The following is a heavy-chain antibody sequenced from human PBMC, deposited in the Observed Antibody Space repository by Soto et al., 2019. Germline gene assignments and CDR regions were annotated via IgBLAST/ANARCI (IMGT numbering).Heavy chain of an antibody. CDR1: GGSISSSNW. D-gene: IGHD6-13*01. Sequence: QVQLQESGPGLVKPSGTLSLTCAVSGGSISSSNWWSWVRQPPGKGLEWIGEIYHSGSTNYNPSLNSKITISVDKSKNQFSLKLSSGNAADTDVYYCARGIAAAAPFDFWGQGPLVTASS. CDR3: ARGIAAAAPFDF. V-gene: IGHV4-4*02. J-gene: IGHJ4*02. CDR2: IYHSGST.